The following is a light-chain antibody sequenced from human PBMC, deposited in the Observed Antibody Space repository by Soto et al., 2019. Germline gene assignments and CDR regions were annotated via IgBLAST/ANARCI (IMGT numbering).Light chain of an antibody. CDR1: QSISSGY. Sequence: ENVLTQSPATLSLSPGERATLSCGASQSISSGYVAWYQQKPGLAPRLLIYDASSRATGIPDRFSGSGSGTDFTLTISRLEPEDFAVYYCQQYGSPQWTFGQGTKVEVK. CDR2: DAS. J-gene: IGKJ1*01. CDR3: QQYGSPQWT. V-gene: IGKV3D-20*01.